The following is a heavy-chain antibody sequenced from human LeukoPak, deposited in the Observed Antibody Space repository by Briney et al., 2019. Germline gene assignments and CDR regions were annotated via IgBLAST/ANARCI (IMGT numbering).Heavy chain of an antibody. CDR1: GGTFSSYA. Sequence: ASVKVSCKASGGTFSSYAISWVRQAPGQGLEWTGGIIPIFGTANYAQKFQGRVTITADESTSTAYMELSSLRSEDTAVYYCARVGVPAAIGYYGMDVWGQGTTVTVSS. V-gene: IGHV1-69*13. D-gene: IGHD2-2*02. CDR2: IIPIFGTA. CDR3: ARVGVPAAIGYYGMDV. J-gene: IGHJ6*02.